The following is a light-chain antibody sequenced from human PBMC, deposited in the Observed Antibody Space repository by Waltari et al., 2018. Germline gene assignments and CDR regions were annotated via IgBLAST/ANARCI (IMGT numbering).Light chain of an antibody. Sequence: DIQMTQSPSSVSASVGDRVTLTCRASQPISSFLSWYQQKPGKAPKLLIYAAFSLQSGVPLRFRGSGSGTDFTLTISSLQPEDSAIYFCQQANSFPPLTFGGGTKVEIK. V-gene: IGKV1-12*01. J-gene: IGKJ4*01. CDR3: QQANSFPPLT. CDR1: QPISSF. CDR2: AAF.